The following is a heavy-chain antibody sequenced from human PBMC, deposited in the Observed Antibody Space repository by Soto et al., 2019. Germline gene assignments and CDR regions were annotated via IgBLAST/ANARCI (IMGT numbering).Heavy chain of an antibody. D-gene: IGHD3-10*01. CDR3: AKGRWFGELLSHFDY. V-gene: IGHV3-23*01. J-gene: IGHJ4*02. CDR2: ISGGGGST. CDR1: GFTFSSYA. Sequence: GGSLRLSCAASGFTFSSYAMSWVRQAPGKGLEWVSAISGGGGSTYYADSVKGRFTISRDNSKNTLYLQMNSLRAEDTAVYYCAKGRWFGELLSHFDYWGQGTLVTVSS.